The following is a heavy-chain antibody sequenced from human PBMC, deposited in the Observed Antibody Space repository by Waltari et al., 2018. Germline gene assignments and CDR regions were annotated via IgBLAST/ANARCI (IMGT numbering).Heavy chain of an antibody. CDR1: GGSICRSSYY. CDR2: IYYSGST. D-gene: IGHD3-9*01. V-gene: IGHV4-39*01. Sequence: QLQLQESGPGLVKPSETRSLTCTVSGGSICRSSYYCGWLRQPPGKGLEWIGSIYYSGSTYYNPSLKSRVTISVDTSKNQFSLKLSSVTAADTAVYYCARWGRYFDWFIDYWGQGTLVTVSS. J-gene: IGHJ4*02. CDR3: ARWGRYFDWFIDY.